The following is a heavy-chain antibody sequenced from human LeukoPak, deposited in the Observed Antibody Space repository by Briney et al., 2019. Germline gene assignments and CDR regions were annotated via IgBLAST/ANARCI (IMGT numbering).Heavy chain of an antibody. J-gene: IGHJ5*02. CDR2: INPNTGDT. Sequence: ASVXVSCKXSXYTFTDYYIHWVRQAPGQGLEWMGWINPNTGDTNFAQKFQGRVTMTRDTPISTAYMQLNRLRSDDTAVYYCARVRGLYNWFDPWGQGTLVTVSS. CDR1: XYTFTDYY. D-gene: IGHD2-15*01. CDR3: ARVRGLYNWFDP. V-gene: IGHV1-2*02.